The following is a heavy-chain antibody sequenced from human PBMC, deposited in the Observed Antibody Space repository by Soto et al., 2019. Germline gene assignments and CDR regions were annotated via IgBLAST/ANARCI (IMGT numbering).Heavy chain of an antibody. V-gene: IGHV3-23*01. J-gene: IGHJ2*01. Sequence: DVQLLESGGGLVQPGGSLRLSCAASGFTFRSYAMSWVRQAPGKGLEWVSGISGSGISTHYADSVKGRFTVSRDNSKNTLLLQMNSLRAEDTAVYNSAKDPVGPDWYFDLWGRGTLVTVSS. CDR1: GFTFRSYA. CDR3: AKDPVGPDWYFDL. CDR2: ISGSGIST.